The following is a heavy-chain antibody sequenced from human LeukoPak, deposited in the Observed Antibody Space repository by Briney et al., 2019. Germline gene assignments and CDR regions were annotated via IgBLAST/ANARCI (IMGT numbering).Heavy chain of an antibody. V-gene: IGHV3-64D*06. CDR3: VTQGDGYYSWPFDY. D-gene: IGHD3-22*01. Sequence: GGSLRLSCSASGFTFNTFAMHWVRQAPGKGLEYVSSISDNEGTTYYADSVKGGFTISRDNSKNTLYLQMSSLRAEDTAVYFCVTQGDGYYSWPFDYWGQGTLVTVSS. J-gene: IGHJ4*02. CDR1: GFTFNTFA. CDR2: ISDNEGTT.